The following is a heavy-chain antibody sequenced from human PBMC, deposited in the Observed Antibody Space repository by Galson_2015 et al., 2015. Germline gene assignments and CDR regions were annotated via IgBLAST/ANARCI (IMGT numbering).Heavy chain of an antibody. CDR1: EFTFSSYY. V-gene: IGHV3-21*01. CDR3: ARQILDYDFWSGYYPTNFDY. CDR2: ISSTTTYI. Sequence: SLRLSCAASEFTFSSYYMRWVRQAPGKGLEWVSSISSTTTYISYADSVKGRFTISRDNAKNSLYLQMNSLGAEDTAVYYCARQILDYDFWSGYYPTNFDYWGQGTLVTVSS. J-gene: IGHJ4*02. D-gene: IGHD3-3*01.